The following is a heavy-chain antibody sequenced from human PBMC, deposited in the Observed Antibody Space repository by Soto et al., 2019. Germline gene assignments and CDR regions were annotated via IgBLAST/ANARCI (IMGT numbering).Heavy chain of an antibody. Sequence: SETLSLTCTVSGGSISSSSYYWGRIRQPPGKGLEWIGSIYYSGSTYYNPSLKSRVTISVDTSKNQFSLKLSSVTAADTAVYYCARRLDSSGWYPLNYYYYYGMDVWGQGTTATVSS. CDR3: ARRLDSSGWYPLNYYYYYGMDV. CDR2: IYYSGST. J-gene: IGHJ6*02. CDR1: GGSISSSSYY. D-gene: IGHD6-19*01. V-gene: IGHV4-39*01.